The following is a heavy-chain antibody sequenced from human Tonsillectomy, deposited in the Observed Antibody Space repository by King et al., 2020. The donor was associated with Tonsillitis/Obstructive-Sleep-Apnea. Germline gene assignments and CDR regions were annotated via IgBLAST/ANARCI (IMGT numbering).Heavy chain of an antibody. CDR1: GGSISSSSYY. CDR2: IYYSGST. CDR3: DGYCTNGVCSDY. V-gene: IGHV4-39*01. Sequence: LQLQESGPGLVKPSETLSLTCTVSGGSISSSSYYWGWIRQPPGKGLEWIGSIYYSGSTYYNPSLKSRVTISVDTSKNQFSLKLSSVTAADTAVYYCDGYCTNGVCSDYWGQETLVTVSS. J-gene: IGHJ4*02. D-gene: IGHD2-8*01.